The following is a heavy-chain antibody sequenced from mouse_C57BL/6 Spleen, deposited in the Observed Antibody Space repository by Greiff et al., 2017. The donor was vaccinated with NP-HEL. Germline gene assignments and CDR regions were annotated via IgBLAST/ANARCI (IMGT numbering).Heavy chain of an antibody. V-gene: IGHV1-52*01. Sequence: VQLQQPGAELVRPGSSVKLSCKASGYTFTSYWMHWVKQRPIQGLEWIGNIDPSDSETHYNQKFKDKATLTVDKSSSTAYMQLSSLTSEDSAVYYCAREGLYYGNPFAYWGQGTLVTVSA. CDR3: AREGLYYGNPFAY. D-gene: IGHD2-1*01. J-gene: IGHJ3*01. CDR2: IDPSDSET. CDR1: GYTFTSYW.